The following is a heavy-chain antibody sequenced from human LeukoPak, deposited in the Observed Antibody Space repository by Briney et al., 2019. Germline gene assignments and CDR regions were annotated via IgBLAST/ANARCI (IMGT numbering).Heavy chain of an antibody. V-gene: IGHV1-8*01. D-gene: IGHD1-26*01. Sequence: ASVKVSCKASRYTFSNYDINWVRQATGQGLEWMGWMSPNSGNTGYAQKFQGRVTITADESASTAYMELSSLRSEDTAVYYCARGSPGIVGADDAFDIWGQGTMVTVSS. CDR1: RYTFSNYD. CDR3: ARGSPGIVGADDAFDI. J-gene: IGHJ3*02. CDR2: MSPNSGNT.